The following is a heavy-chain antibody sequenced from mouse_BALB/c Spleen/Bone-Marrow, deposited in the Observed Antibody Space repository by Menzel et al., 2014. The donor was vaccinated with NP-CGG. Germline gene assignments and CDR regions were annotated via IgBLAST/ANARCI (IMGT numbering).Heavy chain of an antibody. V-gene: IGHV1S126*01. CDR3: ARDGSSPEWVGD. Sequence: VQLKQSAPQLVRPGASVKISCKASGYSFTSYWMHWVQQRPGQGLEWIGMIDPSDSETRLNQKFMDKATLTVDKSSSTAYMQLSSPTSEDSAVYYGARDGSSPEWVGDWGRGTLVTVSA. D-gene: IGHD1-1*01. CDR2: IDPSDSET. CDR1: GYSFTSYW. J-gene: IGHJ3*01.